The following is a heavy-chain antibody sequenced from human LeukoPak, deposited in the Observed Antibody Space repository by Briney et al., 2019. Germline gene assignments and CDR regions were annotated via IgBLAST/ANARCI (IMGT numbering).Heavy chain of an antibody. CDR1: GGSISSSSYY. V-gene: IGHV3-74*01. CDR3: ARVTLTPH. CDR2: INSDGSST. Sequence: ETLSLTCTVSGGSISSSSYYWGWVRQAPGKGLVWVSRINSDGSSTSYADSVKGRFTISRDNAKNTLYLQMNSLRAEDTAVYYCARVTLTPHWGQGTLVTVSS. D-gene: IGHD2-15*01. J-gene: IGHJ4*02.